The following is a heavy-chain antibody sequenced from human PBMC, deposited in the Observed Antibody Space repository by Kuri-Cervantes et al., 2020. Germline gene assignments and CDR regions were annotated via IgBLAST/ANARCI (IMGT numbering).Heavy chain of an antibody. D-gene: IGHD3-10*01. Sequence: ASVKVSCKASGYAFTDFWIHWVRQAPGQEFEWMGWIRPNDGGIHYAQKFQGRVTMTRDTSIGTAYMELSRLTSDDTAIYYCARDYYGSFEFWGQRTLVTVSS. CDR1: GYAFTDFW. J-gene: IGHJ4*02. V-gene: IGHV1-2*02. CDR3: ARDYYGSFEF. CDR2: IRPNDGGI.